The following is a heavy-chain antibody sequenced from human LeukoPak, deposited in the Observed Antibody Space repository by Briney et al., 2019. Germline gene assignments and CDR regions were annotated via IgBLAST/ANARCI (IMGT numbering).Heavy chain of an antibody. J-gene: IGHJ4*02. CDR1: GFTFSSYS. D-gene: IGHD6-13*01. CDR2: ISSSSSTI. CDR3: ARVVAAAGTAIDY. V-gene: IGHV3-48*04. Sequence: PGGSLRLSCAASGFTFSSYSMNWVRQAPGKGLEWVSYISSSSSTIYYADSVKGRFTISRDNAKNSLYLQMNSLRAEDTAVYYCARVVAAAGTAIDYWGQGTLVTVSS.